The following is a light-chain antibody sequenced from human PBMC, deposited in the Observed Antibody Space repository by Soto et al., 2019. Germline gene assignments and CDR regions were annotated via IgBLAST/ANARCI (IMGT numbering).Light chain of an antibody. Sequence: DIVMTQTPLSLSVTPGQPASISCKSSQSLLGSDGKTYLSWYLQKPGHPPQFLIFQVSNHFSGVLDRFRGSGSGTDFTLNISRVEAGVVGVFFCMQSVMFTLTFGGGTKVEIK. CDR3: MQSVMFTLT. CDR2: QVS. CDR1: QSLLGSDGKTY. V-gene: IGKV2D-29*01. J-gene: IGKJ4*01.